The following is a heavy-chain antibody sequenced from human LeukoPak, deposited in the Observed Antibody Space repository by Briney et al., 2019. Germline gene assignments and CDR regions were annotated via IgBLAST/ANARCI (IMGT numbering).Heavy chain of an antibody. CDR1: GFTFSSYG. D-gene: IGHD6-19*01. V-gene: IGHV3-33*01. Sequence: GGSLRLSCAASGFTFSSYGMHWVRQAPGKGLEWVAVIWYDGSYKYYADSVKGRFTVSRDDSKNTMYLQMDSLRAEDTAVNYCARDAGWVFDYWGQGTLVTVSS. CDR2: IWYDGSYK. J-gene: IGHJ4*02. CDR3: ARDAGWVFDY.